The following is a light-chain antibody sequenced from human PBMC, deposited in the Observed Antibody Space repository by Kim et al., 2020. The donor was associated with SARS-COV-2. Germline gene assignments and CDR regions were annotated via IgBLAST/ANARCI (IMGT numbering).Light chain of an antibody. Sequence: DIQMTQSPSSLSASVGDRVTITCRASQSISTYLTWYQQKPGKAPKLLIYGASTLQTGVPSRFSGSGSGTDFTLTISSLQPEDSATYYCQQSYSMPTFGGGTKVDIK. V-gene: IGKV1-39*01. J-gene: IGKJ4*01. CDR3: QQSYSMPT. CDR2: GAS. CDR1: QSISTY.